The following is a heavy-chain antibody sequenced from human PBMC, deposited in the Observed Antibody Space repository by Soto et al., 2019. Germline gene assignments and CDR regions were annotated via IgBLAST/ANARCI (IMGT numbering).Heavy chain of an antibody. J-gene: IGHJ5*02. Sequence: GGSLRLSCAGSGFTFGGSYMSWIRQAPGKGLEWLSYISPGSRYPAYADSVKGRFTISRDNAKRSLYLQMMSLTAEDTAIYYCVRGCGGGLFDPWGQGTMVTVSS. CDR3: VRGCGGGLFDP. CDR2: ISPGSRYP. D-gene: IGHD2-21*01. V-gene: IGHV3-11*06. CDR1: GFTFGGSY.